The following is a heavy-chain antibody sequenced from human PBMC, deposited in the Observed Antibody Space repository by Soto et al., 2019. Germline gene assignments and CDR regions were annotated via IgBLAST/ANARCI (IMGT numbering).Heavy chain of an antibody. CDR2: ISYDGSNK. Sequence: GSLRLSCAASGFTFSSYAMLWVRQAPGKGLEWVAVISYDGSNKYYADSVKGRFTISRDNSKNTLYLQMNSLRAEDTAVYYCARENYYDLYYYGMDVWGQGTTVTVSS. CDR1: GFTFSSYA. J-gene: IGHJ6*02. CDR3: ARENYYDLYYYGMDV. V-gene: IGHV3-30-3*01. D-gene: IGHD3-22*01.